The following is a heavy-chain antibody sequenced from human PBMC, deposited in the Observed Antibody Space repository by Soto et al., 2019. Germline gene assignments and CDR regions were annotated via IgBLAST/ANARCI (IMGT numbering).Heavy chain of an antibody. CDR3: ARGSTVTTLDY. CDR1: GGSISSGGYS. J-gene: IGHJ4*02. CDR2: IYHSGST. V-gene: IGHV4-30-2*01. Sequence: PSETLSLTCAVSGGSISSGGYSWSWIRQPPGKGLEWIGYIYHSGSTYYNPSLKSRVTISVDRSKNQFSLKLSSVTAADTAVYYCARGSTVTTLDYLGQGTLVTVS. D-gene: IGHD4-17*01.